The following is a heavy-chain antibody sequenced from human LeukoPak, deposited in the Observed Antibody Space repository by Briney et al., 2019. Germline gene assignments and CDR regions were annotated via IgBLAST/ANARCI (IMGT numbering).Heavy chain of an antibody. V-gene: IGHV4-61*09. CDR2: IYPSGRT. Sequence: SETLSLACTVSGGSISSGSHYWSWIRQPAGKGLDWIGHIYPSGRTNYNPSLTGRVTITIDTSKNQFSLKLSSVTAADSAVYFCAREGQQLVPPLDSWGQGTLVTVSS. D-gene: IGHD6-6*01. J-gene: IGHJ4*02. CDR1: GGSISSGSHY. CDR3: AREGQQLVPPLDS.